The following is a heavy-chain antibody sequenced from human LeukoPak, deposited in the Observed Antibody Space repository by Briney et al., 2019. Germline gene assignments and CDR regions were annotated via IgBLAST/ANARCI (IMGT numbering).Heavy chain of an antibody. D-gene: IGHD6-13*01. CDR2: TSSSSSYI. CDR3: ARALAAAGTFPHY. Sequence: GGSLRLSCAASGFTFSSYSMNWVRQAPGKGLEWVSSTSSSSSYIYYADSVKGRFTISRDNAKNSLYLQMNSLRAEDTAVYYCARALAAAGTFPHYWGQGTLVTVSS. J-gene: IGHJ4*02. CDR1: GFTFSSYS. V-gene: IGHV3-21*01.